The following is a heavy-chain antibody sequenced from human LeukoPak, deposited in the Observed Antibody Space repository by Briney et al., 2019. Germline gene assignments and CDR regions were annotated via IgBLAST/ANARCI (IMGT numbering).Heavy chain of an antibody. J-gene: IGHJ6*02. CDR1: GFTFSSYS. CDR2: ISSSSSYI. D-gene: IGHD6-13*01. V-gene: IGHV3-21*01. Sequence: GGSLRLSCAASGFTFSSYSMNWVRQAPGKGLEWVSSISSSSSYIYYADSVKGRFTISRDNAKNSLYLQMNGLRAEDTAVYYCAREAAGPLYYYGMDVWGQGTTVTVSS. CDR3: AREAAGPLYYYGMDV.